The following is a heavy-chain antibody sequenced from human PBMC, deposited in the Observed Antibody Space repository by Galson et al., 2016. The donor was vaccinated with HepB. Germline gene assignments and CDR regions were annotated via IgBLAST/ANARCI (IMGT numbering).Heavy chain of an antibody. CDR2: ISNDGRQT. D-gene: IGHD3-16*02. Sequence: SLRLSCAASGMIFTNYGFYWVRQAPGKGPECVAVISNDGRQTSYADSVKGRFTISRDTSKSTVNLQMSSLRVEDTAVYYCARDLFGGVLGRPNYYHFYGIDVWGQGTTVAVSS. J-gene: IGHJ6*02. CDR3: ARDLFGGVLGRPNYYHFYGIDV. CDR1: GMIFTNYG. V-gene: IGHV3-30*03.